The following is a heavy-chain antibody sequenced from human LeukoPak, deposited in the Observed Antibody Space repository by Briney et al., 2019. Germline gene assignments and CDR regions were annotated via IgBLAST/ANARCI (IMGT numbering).Heavy chain of an antibody. CDR2: INHSGST. CDR1: GGSFSGYY. J-gene: IGHJ5*02. V-gene: IGHV4-34*01. Sequence: LETLSLTCAVYGGSFSGYYWSWIRQPPGKGLEWIGEINHSGSTNYNPSLKRRVTISVDTSKNQFSLKLSSVTAADTALYYCARGGRITSAVGFNWFDPWGQGTLVTVSS. D-gene: IGHD5-24*01. CDR3: ARGGRITSAVGFNWFDP.